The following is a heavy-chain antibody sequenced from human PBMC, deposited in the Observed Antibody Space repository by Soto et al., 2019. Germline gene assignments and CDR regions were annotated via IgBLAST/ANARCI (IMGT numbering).Heavy chain of an antibody. CDR3: ARFSARHTGYHFDY. D-gene: IGHD6-25*01. V-gene: IGHV3-53*02. Sequence: EVQLVETGGGLIQPGGSLRLSCAASGFTVSSNYMSWVRQAPGKGLEWVSVIYSGGSTYYADSVKGRFTITRDNTKNKLYHQMNGHGAEDTAVYYCARFSARHTGYHFDYWGQGTLVTVSS. CDR2: IYSGGST. CDR1: GFTVSSNY. J-gene: IGHJ4*02.